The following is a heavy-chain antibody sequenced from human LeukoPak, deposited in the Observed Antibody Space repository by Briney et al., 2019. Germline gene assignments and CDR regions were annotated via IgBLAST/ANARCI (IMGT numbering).Heavy chain of an antibody. CDR3: ARSWSSGYYFEF. CDR2: INPSGGST. J-gene: IGHJ4*02. D-gene: IGHD3-22*01. V-gene: IGHV1-46*01. CDR1: AYTFTNYY. Sequence: GASLKVSCKASAYTFTNYYMHWVRQAPGQGLEWMGRINPSGGSTSYAQRFQGRVTMTRDTSTSTVYMEVTSLRSEDTAVYYCARSWSSGYYFEFWGQGTLVTVSS.